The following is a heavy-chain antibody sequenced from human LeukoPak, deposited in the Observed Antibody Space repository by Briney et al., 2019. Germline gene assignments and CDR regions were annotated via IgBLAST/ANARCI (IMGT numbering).Heavy chain of an antibody. CDR3: ARQGYYYGSGSYYRPSYFDY. V-gene: IGHV4-61*05. CDR2: IYYSGST. J-gene: IGHJ4*02. CDR1: GGSISSSSYY. D-gene: IGHD3-10*01. Sequence: PSETLSLTCTVSGGSISSSSYYWGWIRQPPGKGLEWIGYIYYSGSTNYNPSLKSRVTISVDTSKNQFSLKLSSVTAADTAVYYCARQGYYYGSGSYYRPSYFDYWGQGTLVTVSS.